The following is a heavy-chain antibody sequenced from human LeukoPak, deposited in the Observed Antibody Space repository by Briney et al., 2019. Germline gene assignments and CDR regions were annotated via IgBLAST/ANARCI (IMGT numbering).Heavy chain of an antibody. V-gene: IGHV1-46*01. CDR1: GYTFTNNY. J-gene: IGHJ4*02. CDR3: ARGGEASFLDY. CDR2: IYPRDGST. Sequence: ASVKVSCKASGYTFTNNYLHWVRQAPGQGLEWMGMIYPRDGSTSYAQNFQGRVTVTRDTSTTTVHMELRGLRSEDTAVYYCARGGEASFLDYWGQGTLVTVSS. D-gene: IGHD3-10*01.